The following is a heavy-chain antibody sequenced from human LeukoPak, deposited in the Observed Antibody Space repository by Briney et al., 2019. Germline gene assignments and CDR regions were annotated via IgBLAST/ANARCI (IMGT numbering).Heavy chain of an antibody. CDR2: IRYDGSNK. Sequence: GGSLRLSCAASGFTFSSYGMHWVRQAPGKGLEWVAFIRYDGSNKYYADSVKGRFTISRDNSKNTLSLQMNSLRAEDTAVYYCARGRRYQLLYNWFDSWGQGTLVTVSS. D-gene: IGHD2-2*01. V-gene: IGHV3-30*02. CDR3: ARGRRYQLLYNWFDS. J-gene: IGHJ5*01. CDR1: GFTFSSYG.